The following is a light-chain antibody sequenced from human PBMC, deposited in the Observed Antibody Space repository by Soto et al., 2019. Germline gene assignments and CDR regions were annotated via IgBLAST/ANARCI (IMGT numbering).Light chain of an antibody. J-gene: IGLJ1*01. CDR2: EVT. Sequence: QSVLTQPASVSGSPGQSITISCTGTSSDVGSYNLVSWYQQHPGKAPKLMIYEVTKRLSGVSNRFSGSKSGNTASLTISGLQAEDEADYSCCSYAGTTTSYVFGPGTKVTVL. CDR3: CSYAGTTTSYV. V-gene: IGLV2-23*02. CDR1: SSDVGSYNL.